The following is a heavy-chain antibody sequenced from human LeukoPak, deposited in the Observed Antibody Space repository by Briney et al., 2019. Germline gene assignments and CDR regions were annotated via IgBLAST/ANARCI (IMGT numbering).Heavy chain of an antibody. V-gene: IGHV3-30*04. CDR1: GFTFTNYA. Sequence: PGRSLRLSCTASGFTFTNYAVHWVHQAPGKGLEWVALISYDGSNKYYADSVKGRFTISRDNSKNTLYLQMNSLRAEDTAVYYCARGYYGSGTYDIHTLPNYFDPRGQGTLVIVSS. D-gene: IGHD3-10*01. CDR2: ISYDGSNK. J-gene: IGHJ5*02. CDR3: ARGYYGSGTYDIHTLPNYFDP.